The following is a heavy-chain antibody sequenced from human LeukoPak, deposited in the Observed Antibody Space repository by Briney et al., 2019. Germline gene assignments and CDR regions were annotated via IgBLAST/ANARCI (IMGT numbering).Heavy chain of an antibody. CDR1: GYTFTSYG. J-gene: IGHJ5*02. D-gene: IGHD3-16*01. CDR2: IILIFGTA. V-gene: IGHV1-69*05. Sequence: SVKVSCKASGYTFTSYGISWVRQAPGRGLEWMGGIILIFGTANYAQKFQGRVTITTDESTSTAYMELSSLRSEDTAVYYCARLGDGRYWFDPWGQGTLVTVSS. CDR3: ARLGDGRYWFDP.